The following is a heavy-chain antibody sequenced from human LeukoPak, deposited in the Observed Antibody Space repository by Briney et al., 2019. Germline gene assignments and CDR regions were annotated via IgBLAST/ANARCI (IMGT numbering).Heavy chain of an antibody. J-gene: IGHJ5*02. V-gene: IGHV3-33*06. CDR1: GFTFGSYG. Sequence: GGSLRLSCAASGFTFGSYGFHWVRQSPGKGLEWVSDICYDGSNKYYADSVKGRFTISRESSKNTLYLQMNSLRAEDTAVYYCAKDGSGGGWKWFDPWGQGTLVTVSS. D-gene: IGHD2-15*01. CDR2: ICYDGSNK. CDR3: AKDGSGGGWKWFDP.